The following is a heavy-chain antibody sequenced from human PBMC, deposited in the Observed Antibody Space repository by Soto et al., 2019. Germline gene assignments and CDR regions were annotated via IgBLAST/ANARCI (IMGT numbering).Heavy chain of an antibody. D-gene: IGHD5-18*01. Sequence: QVQLVQSGAEVRKPGSSVKVSCKSSGGIFRSNAISWVRQAPGQGLEWMGAIIPQFPTPYYAQKFQGRVTITADETTTTAYMALNSLRSDDTAVYFCARDAADTPMVYWGQGTLLTVSS. CDR2: IIPQFPTP. J-gene: IGHJ4*02. CDR1: GGIFRSNA. V-gene: IGHV1-69*01. CDR3: ARDAADTPMVY.